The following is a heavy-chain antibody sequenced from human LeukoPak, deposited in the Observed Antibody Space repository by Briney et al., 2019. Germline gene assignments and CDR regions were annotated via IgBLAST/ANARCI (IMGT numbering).Heavy chain of an antibody. CDR1: GYTFTSYG. J-gene: IGHJ4*02. D-gene: IGHD3-10*01. Sequence: ASVKVFCKASGYTFTSYGISWVRQAPGQGLEGMGWISAYNGNTNYAQKPQGRVTMTTDTSTSTAYMELRSLRSDDTAVYYCARGVTMVRGVFFDYWGQGTLVTVSS. V-gene: IGHV1-18*04. CDR2: ISAYNGNT. CDR3: ARGVTMVRGVFFDY.